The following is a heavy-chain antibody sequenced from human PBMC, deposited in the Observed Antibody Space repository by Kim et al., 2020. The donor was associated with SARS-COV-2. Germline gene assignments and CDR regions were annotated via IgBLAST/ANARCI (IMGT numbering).Heavy chain of an antibody. Sequence: SETLSLTCTVSGGSISSYYWSCIRQPPGKGLEWIGYIYYSGSTNYNPSLKSRVTISVDTSKNQFTLKLSSVTAADTDVYYGASLGVATVRGASLGVGEGMDVWGQGTTVTVSS. D-gene: IGHD3-10*01. J-gene: IGHJ6*02. CDR3: ASLGVATVRGASLGVGEGMDV. CDR1: GGSISSYY. CDR2: IYYSGST. V-gene: IGHV4-59*01.